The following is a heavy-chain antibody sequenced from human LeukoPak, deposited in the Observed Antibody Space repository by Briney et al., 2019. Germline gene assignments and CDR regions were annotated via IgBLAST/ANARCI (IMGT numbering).Heavy chain of an antibody. CDR1: GFTFSSYV. CDR2: ISYDGSNE. V-gene: IGHV3-30*04. D-gene: IGHD6-6*01. Sequence: PGGSLRLSCAASGFTFSSYVMHWVRQAPGKGLEWVAIISYDGSNEYYADSVKGRFTISRDNSKNTLYLQMNSLRAEDTAVYYCAKGLHPGIAARHNFDYWGQGTLVTVSS. J-gene: IGHJ4*02. CDR3: AKGLHPGIAARHNFDY.